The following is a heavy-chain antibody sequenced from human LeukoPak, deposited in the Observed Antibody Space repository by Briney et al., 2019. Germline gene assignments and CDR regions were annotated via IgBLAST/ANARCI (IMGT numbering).Heavy chain of an antibody. V-gene: IGHV3-48*03. CDR3: ASANSYSSGLYAFAI. CDR2: IRSSCSPK. CDR1: GVTLSSYE. D-gene: IGHD5-18*01. Sequence: GGSLTHSRAPSGVTLSSYEVNWVRPAPGKGLEWGAYIRSSCSPKYYADSVEGRFNISRDNAKNSLYLQVNSLSGEDTAVYYCASANSYSSGLYAFAIWGQGTMVTVSS. J-gene: IGHJ3*02.